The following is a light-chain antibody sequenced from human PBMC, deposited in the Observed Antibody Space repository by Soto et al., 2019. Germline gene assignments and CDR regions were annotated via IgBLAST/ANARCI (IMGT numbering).Light chain of an antibody. CDR2: AAS. V-gene: IGKV1-39*01. CDR3: QQTYSSPRT. J-gene: IGKJ1*01. CDR1: QSIRRS. Sequence: DIQMTQSPSSLSASVADRVTIACRASQSIRRSLNWYQQKPGKAPNLLIYAASSLQTGVPSRFTGSGSGTDFTLTISNLQPEDFAVYYCQQTYSSPRTFGQGTKGEIK.